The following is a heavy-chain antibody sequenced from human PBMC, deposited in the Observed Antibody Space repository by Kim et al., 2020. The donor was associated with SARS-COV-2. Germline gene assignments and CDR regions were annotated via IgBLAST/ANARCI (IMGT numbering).Heavy chain of an antibody. V-gene: IGHV4-4*07. Sequence: SETLSLTCTVSDGAINTYNWGWIRQPAGRGLEWIGRLYPSGSTHYNPALKSRATISRDTSKNQFSLKLRSVTAADTAVYYCAGVLGVDSSLIFDCWGQGVLVTVSS. J-gene: IGHJ4*02. D-gene: IGHD3-22*01. CDR1: DGAINTYN. CDR3: AGVLGVDSSLIFDC. CDR2: LYPSGST.